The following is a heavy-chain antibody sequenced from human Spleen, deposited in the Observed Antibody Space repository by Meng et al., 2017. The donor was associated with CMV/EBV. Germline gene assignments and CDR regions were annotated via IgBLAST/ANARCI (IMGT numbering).Heavy chain of an antibody. CDR2: IIRIFGPA. D-gene: IGHD3-3*01. Sequence: SVKVSCKASGDTSSTYAITWVRQAPGQGLEWMGGIIRIFGPANYAQKFQGRVTITTDESTSTAYMELSSLRSEDTAVYYCARGGDAYYDFWSDARIYGMDVWGQGTTVTVSS. J-gene: IGHJ6*02. CDR3: ARGGDAYYDFWSDARIYGMDV. V-gene: IGHV1-69*05. CDR1: GDTSSTYA.